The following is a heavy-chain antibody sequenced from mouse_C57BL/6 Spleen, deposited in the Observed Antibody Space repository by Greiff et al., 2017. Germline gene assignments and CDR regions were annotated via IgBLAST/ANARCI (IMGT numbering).Heavy chain of an antibody. CDR3: VRDDYGPFAY. Sequence: EVQLVESGGGLVQPKGSLKLSCAASGFSFNTYAMNWVRQAPGQGLEWVARIRRKSNNYATYYADSVKDRFTISRDDSESMLYLQMNNLKTEDTAMYYCVRDDYGPFAYWGQGTLVTVSA. CDR2: IRRKSNNYAT. J-gene: IGHJ3*01. V-gene: IGHV10-1*01. D-gene: IGHD2-4*01. CDR1: GFSFNTYA.